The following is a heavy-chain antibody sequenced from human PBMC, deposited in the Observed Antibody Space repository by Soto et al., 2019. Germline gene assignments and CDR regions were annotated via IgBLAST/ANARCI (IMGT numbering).Heavy chain of an antibody. D-gene: IGHD3-22*01. J-gene: IGHJ1*01. CDR1: GGTISSGGYY. CDR2: IYYSGST. Sequence: SETLSLTCTVSGGTISSGGYYWSWIRQHPGKGLEWIGYIYYSGSTYYNPSLKSRVTISVDTSKNQFSLKLSSVTAADTAVYYCAIYDSSGSRGFQHWGQGTLVTVS. CDR3: AIYDSSGSRGFQH. V-gene: IGHV4-31*03.